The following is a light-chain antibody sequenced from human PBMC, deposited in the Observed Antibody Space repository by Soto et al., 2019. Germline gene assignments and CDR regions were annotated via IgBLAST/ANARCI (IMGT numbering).Light chain of an antibody. Sequence: DIQMTQSRSSLSASVGDSVTITCRASQNIGNYLHWYQQRPGEGPKLLIYASSRLQSGVPSRFSGSGSGTHFTLTITSLRPEDCATYSCQQSSTPPWTFGQGTKVDI. V-gene: IGKV1-39*01. CDR2: ASS. CDR3: QQSSTPPWT. CDR1: QNIGNY. J-gene: IGKJ1*01.